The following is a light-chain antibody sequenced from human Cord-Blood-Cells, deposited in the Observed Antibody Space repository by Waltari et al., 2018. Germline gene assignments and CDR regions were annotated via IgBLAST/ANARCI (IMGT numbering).Light chain of an antibody. CDR1: SSDGGGYNY. CDR3: SSYTSSSTVV. J-gene: IGLJ2*01. V-gene: IGLV2-14*01. CDR2: DVS. Sequence: QSPLTQPASVSGSPGPSITLSCPGTSSDGGGYNYFSWYQQHPGKAPKLMIYDVSNRPSGVSNRFSGSKSGNTASLTISGLQAEDEADYYCSSYTSSSTVVFGGGTKLTVL.